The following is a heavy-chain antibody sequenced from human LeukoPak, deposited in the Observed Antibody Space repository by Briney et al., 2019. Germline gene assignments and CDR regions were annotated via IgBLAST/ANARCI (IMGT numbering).Heavy chain of an antibody. D-gene: IGHD1-26*01. CDR3: ARMGVYSGSYWADY. CDR2: MNPNSGNT. Sequence: ASVKVSCKASGYTFTSYDINWVRQATGQGLEWMGWMNPNSGNTGYAQKFQGRVTMTRNTSISTAYMELSSLRSEDTAVYYCARMGVYSGSYWADYWGQGTLVTVSS. CDR1: GYTFTSYD. J-gene: IGHJ4*02. V-gene: IGHV1-8*01.